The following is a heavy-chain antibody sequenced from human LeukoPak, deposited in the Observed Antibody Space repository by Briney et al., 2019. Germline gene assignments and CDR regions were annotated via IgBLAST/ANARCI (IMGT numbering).Heavy chain of an antibody. J-gene: IGHJ5*02. V-gene: IGHV3-30*02. CDR3: AKDSFEGYCSGGSCANWFDP. D-gene: IGHD2-15*01. Sequence: GGSLRLSCAASGFTFSSYGMHWVRQAPGKGLEWVAFIRYDGSNKYYADSVKGRFTISRDNSKNTLYLQMNSLRAEDTAVYYCAKDSFEGYCSGGSCANWFDPWGQGTLVTVSS. CDR2: IRYDGSNK. CDR1: GFTFSSYG.